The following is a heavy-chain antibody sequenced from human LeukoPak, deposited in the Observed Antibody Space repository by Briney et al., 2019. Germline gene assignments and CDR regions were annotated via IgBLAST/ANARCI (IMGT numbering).Heavy chain of an antibody. CDR2: ISWNSGSI. CDR3: AKDTSEYGDYEDY. V-gene: IGHV3-9*01. Sequence: GRSLRLSCAACGFTFDDYAMHWVRQAPGKGLEWVSGISWNSGSIGYADSVKGRFTISRDNAKNSLYLQMNSLRAEDTALYYCAKDTSEYGDYEDYWGQGTLVTVSS. CDR1: GFTFDDYA. D-gene: IGHD4-17*01. J-gene: IGHJ4*02.